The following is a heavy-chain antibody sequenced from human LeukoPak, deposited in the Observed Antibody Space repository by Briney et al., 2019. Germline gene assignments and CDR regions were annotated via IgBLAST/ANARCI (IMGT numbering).Heavy chain of an antibody. Sequence: GGSLRLSCAASGFTFDDYAMHWVRQPPGKGLEWVSLISGDGGSTYYADSVKGRFTISRDNSKNSLYLQMNSLRTEDTALYYCAEDDSSAWYSHFDYWGQGTLVTVSS. D-gene: IGHD6-19*01. CDR1: GFTFDDYA. CDR3: AEDDSSAWYSHFDY. J-gene: IGHJ4*02. CDR2: ISGDGGST. V-gene: IGHV3-43*02.